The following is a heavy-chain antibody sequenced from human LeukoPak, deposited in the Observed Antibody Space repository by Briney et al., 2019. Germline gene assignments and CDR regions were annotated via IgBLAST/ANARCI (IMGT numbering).Heavy chain of an antibody. D-gene: IGHD6-13*01. CDR2: ISGSGGST. Sequence: GGSLRLSCAASGFTFSSYAMSWVRQAPGKGLEWVSAISGSGGSTYYADSVKGRFTISRDNSKNTLYLQMNSLRAEDTAVYYCANDISSSWSFDYWGQGTLVTVSS. V-gene: IGHV3-23*01. CDR1: GFTFSSYA. CDR3: ANDISSSWSFDY. J-gene: IGHJ4*02.